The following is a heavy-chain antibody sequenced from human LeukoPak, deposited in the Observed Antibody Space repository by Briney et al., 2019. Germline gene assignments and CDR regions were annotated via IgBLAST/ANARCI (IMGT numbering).Heavy chain of an antibody. CDR3: ARDGEYCTSTNCYWNYYYGMDV. CDR2: IYYSGST. CDR1: GGSISSYY. V-gene: IGHV4-59*01. D-gene: IGHD2-2*01. Sequence: SETLSLTCTVSGGSISSYYWSWIRQPPGKGLEWIGYIYYSGSTNYNPSLKGRVTISVDTSKNQLSLKLSSVTAADTAVYYCARDGEYCTSTNCYWNYYYGMDVWGRGTTVTVSS. J-gene: IGHJ6*02.